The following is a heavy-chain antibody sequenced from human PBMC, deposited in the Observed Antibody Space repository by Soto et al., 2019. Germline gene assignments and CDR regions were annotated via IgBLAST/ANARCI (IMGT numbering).Heavy chain of an antibody. CDR1: GYAFTSYW. V-gene: IGHV5-51*01. J-gene: IGHJ4*02. CDR2: IYPGDSDT. D-gene: IGHD6-19*01. CDR3: ARQDGSALYYFDY. Sequence: GESLKISCNGSGYAFTSYWIAWVRHMPGKGLEWMGIIYPGDSDTRYSPSFQGQVSISADKSISTAYLQWSSLKASDTAMYYCARQDGSALYYFDYWGQGTLVTVSS.